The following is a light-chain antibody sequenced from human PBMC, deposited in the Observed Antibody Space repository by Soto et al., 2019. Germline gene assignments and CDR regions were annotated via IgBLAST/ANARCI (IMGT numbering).Light chain of an antibody. CDR1: QGITDF. J-gene: IGKJ4*01. CDR2: AAS. Sequence: DIQLTQSPSFLSASVGDRVTISCRASQGITDFLAWYQQKPGKAPKLLIYAASTLQSGVPSRFSGSASGTEFTLPISSLQPADFATYFCQQFNVYPLTFGGGTMLEIK. V-gene: IGKV1-9*01. CDR3: QQFNVYPLT.